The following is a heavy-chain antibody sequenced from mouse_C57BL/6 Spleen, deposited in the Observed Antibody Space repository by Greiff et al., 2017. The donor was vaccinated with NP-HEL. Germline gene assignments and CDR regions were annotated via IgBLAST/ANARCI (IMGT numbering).Heavy chain of an antibody. J-gene: IGHJ3*01. D-gene: IGHD2-3*01. CDR3: ARDGGYYGFAY. CDR2: ISYDGSN. CDR1: GYSITSGYY. Sequence: DVKLVESGPGLVKPSQSLSLTCSVTGYSITSGYYWNWIRQFPGNKLEWMGYISYDGSNNYNPSLKNRISITRDTSKNQFFLKLNSVTTEDTATYYCARDGGYYGFAYWGQGTLVTVSA. V-gene: IGHV3-6*01.